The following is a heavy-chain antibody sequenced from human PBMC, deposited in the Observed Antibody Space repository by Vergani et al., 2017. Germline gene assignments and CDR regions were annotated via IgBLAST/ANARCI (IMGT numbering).Heavy chain of an antibody. CDR1: FDSIRNLY. V-gene: IGHV4-59*11. Sequence: QVKLQESGPGLVKSSETLSLTCSVSFDSIRNLYCNWIRQPPGKGLEWIGYMYHSGSTNYNPSLETRVTISGDTSKNQFSLKLNSVTAADTAVYYCGRVADFYGVGSRLLDLWGQGILVTVSS. CDR3: GRVADFYGVGSRLLDL. J-gene: IGHJ5*02. D-gene: IGHD3-10*01. CDR2: MYHSGST.